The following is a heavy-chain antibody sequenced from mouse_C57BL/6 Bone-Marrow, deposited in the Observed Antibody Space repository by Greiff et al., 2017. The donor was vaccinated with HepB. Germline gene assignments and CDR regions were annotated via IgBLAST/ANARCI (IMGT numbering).Heavy chain of an antibody. V-gene: IGHV1-59*01. CDR2: IDPSDSYT. D-gene: IGHD1-1*01. CDR1: GYTFTSYW. Sequence: QVQLQQPGAELVRPGTSVKLSCKASGYTFTSYWMHWVKQRPGQGLEWIGVIDPSDSYTNYNQKFKGKATLTVDTSSSTAYMQLSSLTSEDSAVYYCARSPYYYGSSWYFDVWGTGTTVTVSS. CDR3: ARSPYYYGSSWYFDV. J-gene: IGHJ1*03.